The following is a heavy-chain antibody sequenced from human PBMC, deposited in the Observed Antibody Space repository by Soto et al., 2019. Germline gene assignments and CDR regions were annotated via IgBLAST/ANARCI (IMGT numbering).Heavy chain of an antibody. Sequence: GGSLRLSCAASGFTFSSYGMHWVRQAPGKGLEWVAVISYDGSNKYYADSVKGRLTISRDNSKNTLYLQMNSLRAEDTAVYYCAKAGHDFWSGDPTYYYYMDVWGKGTTVTVSS. CDR2: ISYDGSNK. V-gene: IGHV3-30*18. CDR3: AKAGHDFWSGDPTYYYYMDV. CDR1: GFTFSSYG. D-gene: IGHD3-3*01. J-gene: IGHJ6*03.